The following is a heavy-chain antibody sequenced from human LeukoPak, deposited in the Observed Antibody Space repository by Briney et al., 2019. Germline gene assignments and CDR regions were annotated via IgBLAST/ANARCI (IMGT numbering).Heavy chain of an antibody. CDR1: GFTFSIYA. J-gene: IGHJ4*02. D-gene: IGHD2-15*01. CDR3: ASGSGGSCYDY. CDR2: ISGSGGST. V-gene: IGHV3-23*01. Sequence: GGSLRLSCAASGFTFSIYAMSWVRQAPGKGLEWVSAISGSGGSTYYADSVKGRFTISRDNSKNTLYLQMNSLRAEDTAVYYCASGSGGSCYDYWGQGTLVTVSS.